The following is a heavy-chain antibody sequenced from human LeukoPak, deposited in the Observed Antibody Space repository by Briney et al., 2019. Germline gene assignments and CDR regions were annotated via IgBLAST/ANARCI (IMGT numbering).Heavy chain of an antibody. D-gene: IGHD6-13*01. CDR1: GFTLSNFP. CDR3: AKDRIAAAD. Sequence: GGSLRLSCAASGFTLSNFPMSWVRQAPGKGLEWVSAISGSGGSTYYADSVKGRFTISRDNSKNTLYLQMNSLRAEDTAVYYCAKDRIAAADWGQGTLVTVSS. CDR2: ISGSGGST. J-gene: IGHJ4*02. V-gene: IGHV3-23*01.